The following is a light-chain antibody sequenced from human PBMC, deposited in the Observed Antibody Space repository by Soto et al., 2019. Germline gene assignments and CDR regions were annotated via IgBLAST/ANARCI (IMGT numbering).Light chain of an antibody. CDR1: QSVTDNY. J-gene: IGKJ4*01. CDR3: QQFGTTPHT. V-gene: IGKV3-20*01. CDR2: RAS. Sequence: EMVLTQSPGTLSLSPGDSATLSCRASQSVTDNYIAWYQQKPGQAPRLLISRASTRATGIPDRFSGSGSGTDFTLTISRLEPEDFAVYHCQQFGTTPHTFGGGTKVEIK.